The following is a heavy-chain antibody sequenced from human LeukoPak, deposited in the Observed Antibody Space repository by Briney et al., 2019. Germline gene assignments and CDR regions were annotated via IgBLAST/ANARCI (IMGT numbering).Heavy chain of an antibody. CDR3: ATYDILTGYYVDY. D-gene: IGHD3-9*01. CDR2: IYYSGST. CDR1: GGSISSYY. J-gene: IGHJ4*02. Sequence: MPSEALSLTCTVSGGSISSYYWGWIRQPPGKGLEWIGSIYYSGSTYYNPSLKSRVTISVDASKNQFSLKLSSVTAADTAVYYCATYDILTGYYVDYWGQGTLVTVSS. V-gene: IGHV4-39*01.